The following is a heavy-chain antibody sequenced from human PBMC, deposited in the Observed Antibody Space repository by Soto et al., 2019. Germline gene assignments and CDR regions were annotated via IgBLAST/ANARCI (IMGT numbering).Heavy chain of an antibody. CDR1: GVPFRNYW. V-gene: IGHV3-74*01. J-gene: IGHJ6*02. D-gene: IGHD3-16*01. Sequence: PGGSLRLSCAASGVPFRNYWMHWVRQAPGKGLVWVSRVNSDGDTTYYADSVKGRFTISRDNAKNTLHLQMNSLGAEDTAVYYCASNYAYAEGYYFYGIDVWGQGTTVTVSS. CDR2: VNSDGDTT. CDR3: ASNYAYAEGYYFYGIDV.